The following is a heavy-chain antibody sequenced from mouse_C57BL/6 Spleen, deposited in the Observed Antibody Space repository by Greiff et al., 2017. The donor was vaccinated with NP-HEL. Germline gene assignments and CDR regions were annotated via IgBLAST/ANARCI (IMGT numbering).Heavy chain of an antibody. Sequence: EVQLQQSGPELVKPGASVKISCKASGYSLTGYYMNWVKQSPEKSLEWIGEINPSTGGTTYNQKFKAKATLTVDKSSSTAYMQLKSLTSEDSAVYYCASTYYGYAMDYWGQGTSVTVSS. CDR3: ASTYYGYAMDY. J-gene: IGHJ4*01. D-gene: IGHD1-1*01. CDR1: GYSLTGYY. CDR2: INPSTGGT. V-gene: IGHV1-42*01.